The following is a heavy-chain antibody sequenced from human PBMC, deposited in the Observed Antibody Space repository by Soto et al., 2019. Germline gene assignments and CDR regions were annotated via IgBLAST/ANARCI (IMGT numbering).Heavy chain of an antibody. J-gene: IGHJ6*02. D-gene: IGHD3-10*01. CDR3: ARPAPGGSGSYYYYYGMDV. Sequence: SVKVSCKASGGTFSSYAISWVRQAPGQGLEWMGGIIPIFGTANYAQKFQGRVTITADESTSTAYMELSSLRSEDTAVYYCARPAPGGSGSYYYYYGMDVWGQGATVTVSS. V-gene: IGHV1-69*13. CDR1: GGTFSSYA. CDR2: IIPIFGTA.